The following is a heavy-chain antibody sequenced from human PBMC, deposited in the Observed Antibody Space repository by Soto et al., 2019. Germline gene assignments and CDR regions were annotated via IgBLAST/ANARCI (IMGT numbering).Heavy chain of an antibody. J-gene: IGHJ4*02. CDR1: GGSISSSSYY. CDR3: ARVMVVAATGPFDY. V-gene: IGHV4-39*01. Sequence: SETLSLTCTVSGGSISSSSYYWGWIRQPPGKGLEWIGSIYYSGSTYYNPSLKSRVTISVDTSKNQFSLKLSSVTAADTAVYYCARVMVVAATGPFDYWGQGTLVTVSS. D-gene: IGHD2-15*01. CDR2: IYYSGST.